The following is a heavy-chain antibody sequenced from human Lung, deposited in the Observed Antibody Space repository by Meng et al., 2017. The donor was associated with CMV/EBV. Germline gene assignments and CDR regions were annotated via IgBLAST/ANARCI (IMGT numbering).Heavy chain of an antibody. CDR3: ARVYCGGDCSFDY. Sequence: SXXVSXXASGYTFTDYYLHWVRQAPGQGLEWMAWINVYSGGTNSAQKFQGRVALTRDTSIRTAYMELSSLRSDDTAVYYCARVYCGGDCSFDYWGQGMLVTVSS. D-gene: IGHD2-21*01. CDR2: INVYSGGT. J-gene: IGHJ4*02. CDR1: GYTFTDYY. V-gene: IGHV1-2*02.